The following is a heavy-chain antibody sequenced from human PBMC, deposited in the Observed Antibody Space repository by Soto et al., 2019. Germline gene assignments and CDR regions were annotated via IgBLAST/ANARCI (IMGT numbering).Heavy chain of an antibody. D-gene: IGHD4-17*01. V-gene: IGHV3-30-3*01. J-gene: IGHJ4*02. CDR2: ISYDGSNK. CDR3: EREYGDNGLDY. Sequence: QVQLVESGGGVVQPGRSLRLSCAASGFTFSSYAMHWVRQAPGKGLEWVAVISYDGSNKYYAHSVKGRFTISRDNAKNTPDLQMSSLRAEDTAVYYCEREYGDNGLDYWGQGSLVTVSS. CDR1: GFTFSSYA.